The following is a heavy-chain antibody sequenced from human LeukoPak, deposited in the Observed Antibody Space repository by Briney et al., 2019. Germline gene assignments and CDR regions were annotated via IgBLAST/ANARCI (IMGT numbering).Heavy chain of an antibody. CDR2: IYCGPGST. V-gene: IGHV1-46*01. J-gene: IGHJ4*02. CDR3: ARVNPWPSFDY. D-gene: IGHD5-12*01. Sequence: ASVKVSCKASGYTFTYYYIHWVRQAPGQGLEWMGTIYCGPGSTTYPQKFQGRVTMTRNTSISTAYMELSSLRSEDTAVYYCARVNPWPSFDYWGQGTLVTVSS. CDR1: GYTFTYYY.